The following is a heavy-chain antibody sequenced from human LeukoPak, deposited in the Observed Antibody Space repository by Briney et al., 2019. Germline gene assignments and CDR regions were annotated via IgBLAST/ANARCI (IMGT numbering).Heavy chain of an antibody. CDR3: ASTRFGVVTDFDP. D-gene: IGHD3-3*01. CDR1: GGSFSGYY. J-gene: IGHJ5*02. Sequence: SETLSLTCAVYGGSFSGYYRSWISQPPGKELEWIGEINHSGSTNYNPSLKSRVTISVDTSKNQFSLKLSSVTAADTAVYYCASTRFGVVTDFDPWGPGTLVTVSS. CDR2: INHSGST. V-gene: IGHV4-34*01.